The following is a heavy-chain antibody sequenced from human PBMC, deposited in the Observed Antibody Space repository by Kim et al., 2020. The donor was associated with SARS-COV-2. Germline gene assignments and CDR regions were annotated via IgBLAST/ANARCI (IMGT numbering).Heavy chain of an antibody. J-gene: IGHJ6*02. CDR2: NP. CDR3: ARARNGMDV. V-gene: IGHV7-4-1*02. Sequence: NPTYAQGCTGRFVFSLDTSVSTAYLQISSLKAEDTAVYYCARARNGMDVWGQGTTVTVSS.